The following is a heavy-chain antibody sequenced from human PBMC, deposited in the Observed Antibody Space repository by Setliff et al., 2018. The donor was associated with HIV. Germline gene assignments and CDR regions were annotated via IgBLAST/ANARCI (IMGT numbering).Heavy chain of an antibody. J-gene: IGHJ6*02. CDR3: ARDLDPFFAMEI. Sequence: GSLRLSCAASGFTFSNYAMHWVRQAPGKGLEWVAVISYDGSNKYYADSVKGRFTISRDNSKNTLYLQMNSLRVEDTAVYYCARDLDPFFAMEIWGQGTTVTVS. CDR1: GFTFSNYA. CDR2: ISYDGSNK. V-gene: IGHV3-30-3*01.